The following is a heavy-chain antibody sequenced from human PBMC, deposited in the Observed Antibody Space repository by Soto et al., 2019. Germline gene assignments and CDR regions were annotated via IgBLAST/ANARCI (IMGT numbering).Heavy chain of an antibody. CDR1: GYTFTNYA. J-gene: IGHJ2*01. D-gene: IGHD1-26*01. CDR3: ARGGSLYWYFDL. Sequence: QVQLVQSGAEVKKPGASVKVSCKASGYTFTNYAMHWVRQAPGQRLEWMGWINAGNGNTKYSQKFQGRVTXXRDXSASTAYMELSSLRSEDTAVYYCARGGSLYWYFDLWGRGTLVTVSS. CDR2: INAGNGNT. V-gene: IGHV1-3*01.